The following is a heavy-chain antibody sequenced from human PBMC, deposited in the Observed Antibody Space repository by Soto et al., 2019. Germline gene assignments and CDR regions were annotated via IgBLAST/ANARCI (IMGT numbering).Heavy chain of an antibody. CDR1: GFTFSSYG. CDR3: ARVRRDDYSNYWGAFDI. D-gene: IGHD4-4*01. V-gene: IGHV3-48*02. J-gene: IGHJ3*02. CDR2: ISSSSSTI. Sequence: EVQLVESGGGLVQPGGSLRLSCAASGFTFSSYGMNWVRQAPGKGLEWVSYISSSSSTIYYADSVKGRFTISRDNAKNSLYLQMNSLRDEDTAVYYCARVRRDDYSNYWGAFDIWGQGTMVTVSS.